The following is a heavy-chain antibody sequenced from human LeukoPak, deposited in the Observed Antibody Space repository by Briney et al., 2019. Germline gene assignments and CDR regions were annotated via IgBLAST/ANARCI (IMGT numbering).Heavy chain of an antibody. J-gene: IGHJ4*02. D-gene: IGHD6-19*01. CDR1: GFTFSNYA. CDR3: AKGRWLVDY. Sequence: GGSLRLSCAASGFTFSNYAMSWVRQAPGKGLEWVSSISGSGDNTYYADSVKGRFTISRDNSKNTLYLQMNSLRAEDTAVYYCAKGRWLVDYWGRGTLVTVSS. V-gene: IGHV3-23*01. CDR2: ISGSGDNT.